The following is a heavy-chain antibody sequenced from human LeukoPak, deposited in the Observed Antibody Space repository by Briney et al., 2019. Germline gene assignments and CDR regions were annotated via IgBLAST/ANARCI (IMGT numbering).Heavy chain of an antibody. J-gene: IGHJ4*02. CDR2: INSDGSST. V-gene: IGHV3-74*01. D-gene: IGHD1-1*01. Sequence: GGSLRLSCAASGFTFSSYWMHWVRQAPGKGLVWVSRINSDGSSTSYADSVKGRFTISRDNAKNTLYLQMNSLRAEDTAVYYCARDPPDWSGDYYFDYWGQGTLVTLSS. CDR1: GFTFSSYW. CDR3: ARDPPDWSGDYYFDY.